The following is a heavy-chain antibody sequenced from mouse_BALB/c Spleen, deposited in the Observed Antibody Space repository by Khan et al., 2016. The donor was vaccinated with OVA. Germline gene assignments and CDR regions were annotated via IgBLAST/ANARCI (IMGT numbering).Heavy chain of an antibody. D-gene: IGHD3-1*01. Sequence: EVQLQESGPGLVKPTQSLSLTCSVTGYSITSGYFWNWIRQFPGNKLEWVGYIRYDGSNNYNPSLKNRISITRDTSKNTFFLKLNSVTTEDTATYYCARGGSAGPAWFAYWGQGTLVTVSA. J-gene: IGHJ3*01. CDR2: IRYDGSN. CDR1: GYSITSGYF. V-gene: IGHV3-6*02. CDR3: ARGGSAGPAWFAY.